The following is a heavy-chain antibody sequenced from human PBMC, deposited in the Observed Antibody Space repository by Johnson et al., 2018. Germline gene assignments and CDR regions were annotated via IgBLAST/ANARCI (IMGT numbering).Heavy chain of an antibody. D-gene: IGHD3-9*01. J-gene: IGHJ6*03. CDR2: IYYSGSP. CDR1: GGSISRYY. V-gene: IGHV4-59*01. Sequence: QVQLQESGPGLVKPSETLSLTCTVSGGSISRYYWNWIRQPPGKGLEWIGYIYYSGSPNYNPSLKSRVTIPVDPSKNQFSLKPSFVTETDTAVYSWAGQGRYFDWLLPQSDYYYYMDVWGKGTTVTVSS. CDR3: AGQGRYFDWLLPQSDYYYYMDV.